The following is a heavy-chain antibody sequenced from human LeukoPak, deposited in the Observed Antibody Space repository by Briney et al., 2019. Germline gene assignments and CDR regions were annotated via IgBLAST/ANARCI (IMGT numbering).Heavy chain of an antibody. Sequence: SETLSLTCTVSGGSISSYYWSWIRQPPGKGLEWSGYIYYSGSTNYNPSLKSRVTISVDTSKNQFSLKLSSVAAADTAVYYCARVQSDYYDSSGYYYFDYWGQGTLVTVSS. CDR1: GGSISSYY. J-gene: IGHJ4*02. V-gene: IGHV4-59*01. CDR2: IYYSGST. CDR3: ARVQSDYYDSSGYYYFDY. D-gene: IGHD3-22*01.